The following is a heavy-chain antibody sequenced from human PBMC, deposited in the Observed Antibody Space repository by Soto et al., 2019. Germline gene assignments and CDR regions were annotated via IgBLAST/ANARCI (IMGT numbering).Heavy chain of an antibody. CDR2: IYYSGST. CDR3: ARRGVVPADIGGYYYYYMDV. Sequence: PSETLALTCTVSGGSISSYYWSWIRQPPGKGLEWIGYIYYSGSTNYNPSLKSRVTISVDTSKNQFSLKLSSVTAADTAVYYCARRGVVPADIGGYYYYYMDVWGKGTTVTVSS. V-gene: IGHV4-59*08. CDR1: GGSISSYY. J-gene: IGHJ6*03. D-gene: IGHD2-2*01.